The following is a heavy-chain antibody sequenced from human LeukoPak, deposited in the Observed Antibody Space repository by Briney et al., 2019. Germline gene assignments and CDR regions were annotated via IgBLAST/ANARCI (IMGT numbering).Heavy chain of an antibody. J-gene: IGHJ4*02. CDR1: GYIFSNYW. D-gene: IGHD3-9*01. V-gene: IGHV5-51*01. Sequence: HGESLKISCKGSGYIFSNYWIAWVRQMPGKGLEYMGIIHPGDSDARYSPSFQGQVTMSADKSISTAYLQWSSLKASDSAMYYCARRTYDILTGYLFDYWGQGTLVTVSS. CDR2: IHPGDSDA. CDR3: ARRTYDILTGYLFDY.